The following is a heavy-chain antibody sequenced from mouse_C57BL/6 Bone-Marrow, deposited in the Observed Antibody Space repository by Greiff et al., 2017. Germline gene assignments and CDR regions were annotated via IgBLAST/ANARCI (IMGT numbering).Heavy chain of an antibody. CDR2: INSDGGST. Sequence: VQLKESGGGLVQPGESLKLSCESNEYEFPSHDMSWVRKTPEKRLELVAAINSDGGSTYYPDTMERRFIISRDNTKKTLYLQMSILRSEETALYYVARQGGGGAMDYWGQGTSVTVSS. J-gene: IGHJ4*01. CDR1: EYEFPSHD. D-gene: IGHD1-1*02. V-gene: IGHV5-2*01. CDR3: ARQGGGGAMDY.